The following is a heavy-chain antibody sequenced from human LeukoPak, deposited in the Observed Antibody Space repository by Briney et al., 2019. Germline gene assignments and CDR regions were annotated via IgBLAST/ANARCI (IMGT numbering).Heavy chain of an antibody. CDR1: GFTFSSYE. V-gene: IGHV3-48*03. J-gene: IGHJ2*01. CDR3: AREGRQWLVRGWYFDL. D-gene: IGHD6-19*01. Sequence: RTGGSLRLSCAASGFTFSSYEMNWVRQAPGKGLEWVSYISSSGSTIYYADSVKGRFTISRDNAKNSLYLQMNSLRAEDTAVYYCAREGRQWLVRGWYFDLWGRGTLVTVSS. CDR2: ISSSGSTI.